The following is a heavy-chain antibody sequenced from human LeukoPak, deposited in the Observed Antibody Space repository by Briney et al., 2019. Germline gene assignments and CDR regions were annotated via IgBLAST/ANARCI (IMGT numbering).Heavy chain of an antibody. CDR1: RFSFSSYF. V-gene: IGHV3-21*04. D-gene: IGHD1-26*01. CDR3: ARAVVGATLDY. Sequence: GGSLRLSCEASRFSFSSYFLHWVRQAPGKGLEWVSSISSSSSYIYYADSVKGRFTISRDNAKNSLYLQMNSLRAEDTAVYYCARAVVGATLDYWGQGTLVTVSS. J-gene: IGHJ4*02. CDR2: ISSSSSYI.